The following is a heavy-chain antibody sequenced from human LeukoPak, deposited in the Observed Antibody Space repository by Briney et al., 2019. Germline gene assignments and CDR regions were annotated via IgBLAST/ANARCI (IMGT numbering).Heavy chain of an antibody. Sequence: PGGSLRLSCAPSGFTFSRHGMHWVRQAPGKGMEWVANISNDGSRKYYAHSVEGRFTISRDNSKNTLYLQMDSLRAEDTAVYYCARDRAWNYFDYWGQGTLVTVSS. CDR1: GFTFSRHG. V-gene: IGHV3-30*03. CDR3: ARDRAWNYFDY. J-gene: IGHJ4*02. D-gene: IGHD3-3*01. CDR2: ISNDGSRK.